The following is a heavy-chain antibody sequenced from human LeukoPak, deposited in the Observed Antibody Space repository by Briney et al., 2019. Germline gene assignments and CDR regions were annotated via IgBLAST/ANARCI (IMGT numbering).Heavy chain of an antibody. Sequence: GESLKISCKGSGYDFTTYWIAWVRQMPGKGLEWMGNINPVNSDPTYSPSFQGQVTISVDKSISTAYLQLSSLKASDTAMYYCARHYSSAWFGYWGQGSPVTVSS. CDR3: ARHYSSAWFGY. CDR1: GYDFTTYW. CDR2: INPVNSDP. J-gene: IGHJ4*02. V-gene: IGHV5-51*01. D-gene: IGHD6-25*01.